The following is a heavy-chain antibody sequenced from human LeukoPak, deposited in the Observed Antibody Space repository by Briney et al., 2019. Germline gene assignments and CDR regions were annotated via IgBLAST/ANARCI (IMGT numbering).Heavy chain of an antibody. CDR1: GFTFTNYA. Sequence: AGGSLRLSCATSGFTFTNYAMNWVRQAPGKGLEWASAVTGPGDTTYYADSVKGRFFMSREDSKTTVYLQMNSLRAEDTAIYYCAKGAEIDHWGQGTLVTVSS. V-gene: IGHV3-23*01. CDR3: AKGAEIDH. CDR2: VTGPGDTT. D-gene: IGHD3-16*01. J-gene: IGHJ4*02.